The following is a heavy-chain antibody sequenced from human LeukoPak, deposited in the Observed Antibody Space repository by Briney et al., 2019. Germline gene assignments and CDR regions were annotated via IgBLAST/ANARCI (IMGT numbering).Heavy chain of an antibody. J-gene: IGHJ6*02. V-gene: IGHV4-59*08. D-gene: IGHD3-10*01. Sequence: PSEALSLTCTVSGGSISSYYWRWIRQPPGKGLEWIGYIYYSGSTNYNPSLKSRVTISVDTSNNQSSLKLSYVTAADTAVYYCARFEVRGVSLDYYYYGMDVWGQGTRVTVSS. CDR3: ARFEVRGVSLDYYYYGMDV. CDR1: GGSISSYY. CDR2: IYYSGST.